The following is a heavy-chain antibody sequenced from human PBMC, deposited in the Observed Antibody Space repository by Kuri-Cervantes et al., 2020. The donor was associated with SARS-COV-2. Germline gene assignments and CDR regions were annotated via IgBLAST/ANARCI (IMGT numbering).Heavy chain of an antibody. CDR3: ARDGDWNYYYYGMDV. Sequence: GESLKISCAASGFTFSDYYMSWIRQAPGKGLEWVSYISSSSSYTNYADSVKGRFTISRGNAKNSLYLQMNSLRAEDTAVYYCARDGDWNYYYYGMDVWGQGTTVTVSS. V-gene: IGHV3-11*06. CDR2: ISSSSSYT. J-gene: IGHJ6*02. D-gene: IGHD3/OR15-3a*01. CDR1: GFTFSDYY.